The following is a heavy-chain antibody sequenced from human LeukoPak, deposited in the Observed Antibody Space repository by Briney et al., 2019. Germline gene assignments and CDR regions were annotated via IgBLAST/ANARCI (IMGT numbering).Heavy chain of an antibody. D-gene: IGHD3-16*01. CDR1: GGSISNKY. Sequence: SETLSLTCTVSGGSISNKYWSWIRQPPGKGLEWIGYIYYSGNTNYNPSLKSRVTILVDTSKNQVSLKLSSVTAADTAVYFCARVIGGEYFQHWGQGTLVTVSS. CDR3: ARVIGGEYFQH. V-gene: IGHV4-59*01. CDR2: IYYSGNT. J-gene: IGHJ1*01.